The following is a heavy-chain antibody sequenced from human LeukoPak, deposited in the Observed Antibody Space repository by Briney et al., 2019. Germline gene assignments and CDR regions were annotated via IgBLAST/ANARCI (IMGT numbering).Heavy chain of an antibody. J-gene: IGHJ4*02. D-gene: IGHD4/OR15-4a*01. Sequence: PSETLSLTCTVSGGSISSSSYYWGWIRQPPGKGLEWIGYIYYSGSTNYNPSLKSRVTISVDTSKNQFSLKLSSVTAADTAVYYCARGSTDYGPGYWGQGTLVTVSS. V-gene: IGHV4-61*05. CDR3: ARGSTDYGPGY. CDR2: IYYSGST. CDR1: GGSISSSSYY.